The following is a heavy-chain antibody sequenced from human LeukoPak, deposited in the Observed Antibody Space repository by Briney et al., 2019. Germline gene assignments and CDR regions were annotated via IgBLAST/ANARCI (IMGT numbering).Heavy chain of an antibody. CDR1: GGTFSSYA. J-gene: IGHJ3*02. CDR3: ARDSFGWGLDTAMDDAFDI. V-gene: IGHV1-18*01. Sequence: ASVKVSCKASGGTFSSYAISWVRQAPGQGLEWMGWISAYNGNTNYAQKLQGRVTMTTDTSTSTAYMELRSLRSDDTAVHYCARDSFGWGLDTAMDDAFDIWGQGTMVTVSS. D-gene: IGHD5-18*01. CDR2: ISAYNGNT.